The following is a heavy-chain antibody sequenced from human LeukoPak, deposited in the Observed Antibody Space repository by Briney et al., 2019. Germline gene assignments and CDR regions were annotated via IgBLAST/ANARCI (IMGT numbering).Heavy chain of an antibody. J-gene: IGHJ5*02. Sequence: ASVKVSCKASGYTFTSYYMHWVRQAPGQGLEWMGWISAYNGNTNYAQKLQGRVTMTTDTSTSTAYMELRSLRSDDTAVYYCARDTNNYYGSGSYHWFDPWGQGTLVTVSS. CDR1: GYTFTSYY. V-gene: IGHV1-18*04. CDR2: ISAYNGNT. D-gene: IGHD3-10*01. CDR3: ARDTNNYYGSGSYHWFDP.